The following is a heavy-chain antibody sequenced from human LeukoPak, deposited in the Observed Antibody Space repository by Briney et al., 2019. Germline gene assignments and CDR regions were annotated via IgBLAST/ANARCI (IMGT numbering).Heavy chain of an antibody. Sequence: SETLSLTCAVYGGSFSGYYWSWIRQPPGNALEWIGYIYYSGTTNYNPSLKSRVTISVDTSKEQFSLQLSSVTAADTAVYYCARRGFVRRVFFGELSSNIAAFDYWGQGTLVTVSS. CDR2: IYYSGTT. D-gene: IGHD3-10*01. V-gene: IGHV4-59*12. CDR1: GGSFSGYY. CDR3: ARRGFVRRVFFGELSSNIAAFDY. J-gene: IGHJ4*02.